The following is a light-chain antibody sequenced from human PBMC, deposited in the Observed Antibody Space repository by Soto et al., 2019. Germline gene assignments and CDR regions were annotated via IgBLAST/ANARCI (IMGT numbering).Light chain of an antibody. CDR3: QQSYSTPWT. V-gene: IGKV1-39*01. Sequence: DIQMTQSPSSLSASVGDRVTITCRASQSISSYLNGYQQKPGKAPKLLIYAASSLQSGVPSRFSGSGSGTDFTLTISSLQPEDFATYYCQQSYSTPWTFGQWTKVEIK. CDR2: AAS. CDR1: QSISSY. J-gene: IGKJ1*01.